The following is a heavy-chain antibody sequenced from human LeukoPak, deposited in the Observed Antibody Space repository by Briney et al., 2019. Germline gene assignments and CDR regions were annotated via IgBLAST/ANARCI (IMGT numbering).Heavy chain of an antibody. Sequence: GGSLRLSCAASGFTLSDYEMNWIRQAPGKGLEWVAYISSSGRSTYYADSVKGRFTISRDNTKNSLCLQMDSLGAEDTAVYYCARDPDCSGGRCSERGLDYWGQGTLVTVSS. CDR1: GFTLSDYE. CDR2: ISSSGRST. V-gene: IGHV3-48*03. J-gene: IGHJ4*02. D-gene: IGHD2-15*01. CDR3: ARDPDCSGGRCSERGLDY.